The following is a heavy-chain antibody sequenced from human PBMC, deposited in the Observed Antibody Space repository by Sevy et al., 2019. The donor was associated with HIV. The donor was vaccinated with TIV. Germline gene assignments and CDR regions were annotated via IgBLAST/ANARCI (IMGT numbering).Heavy chain of an antibody. CDR1: GFTFSSYA. Sequence: LSLTCAASGFTFSSYALSWVRQAPGKGLEWVSAISGSGGSTHYADSVKGRFSISRDNSKNPLYLQMNSLRAEDTAVYYCAKGDYYDSSGYYYFDYWGQGTLVTVSS. J-gene: IGHJ4*02. D-gene: IGHD3-22*01. CDR2: ISGSGGST. V-gene: IGHV3-23*01. CDR3: AKGDYYDSSGYYYFDY.